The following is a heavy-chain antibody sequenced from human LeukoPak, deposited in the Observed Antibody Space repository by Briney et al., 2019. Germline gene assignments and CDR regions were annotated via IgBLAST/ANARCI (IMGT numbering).Heavy chain of an antibody. Sequence: TSETLSLTCTVSGGSISSYYWSWIRQPAGEGLEWIGRLHTSGSTHYNPSLKSRVTMSVDTSKNQFSLKLSSVTAAYTAVYYCARDFGYGDYFFDDWGQGTLVTVSS. CDR3: ARDFGYGDYFFDD. CDR1: GGSISSYY. J-gene: IGHJ4*02. CDR2: LHTSGST. V-gene: IGHV4-4*07. D-gene: IGHD4-17*01.